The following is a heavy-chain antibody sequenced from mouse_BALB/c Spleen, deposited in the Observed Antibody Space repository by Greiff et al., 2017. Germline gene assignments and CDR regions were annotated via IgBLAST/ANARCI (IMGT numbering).Heavy chain of an antibody. CDR2: ISSGSSTI. J-gene: IGHJ2*01. Sequence: EVKVVESGGGLVQPGGSRKLSCAASGFTFSSFGMHWVRQAPEKGLEWVAYISSGSSTIYYADTVKGRFTISRDNPKNTLFLQMTSLRSEDTAMYYCATHYYGYFDYWGQGTTLTVSA. D-gene: IGHD1-2*01. CDR3: ATHYYGYFDY. CDR1: GFTFSSFG. V-gene: IGHV5-17*02.